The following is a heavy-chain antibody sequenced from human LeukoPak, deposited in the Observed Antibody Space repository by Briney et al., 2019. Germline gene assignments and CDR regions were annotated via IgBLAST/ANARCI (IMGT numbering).Heavy chain of an antibody. V-gene: IGHV3-7*03. D-gene: IGHD3-3*01. CDR1: GFTFSSYW. CDR3: ARVGDRYDFWSGYGFDY. Sequence: GGSLRLSCAASGFTFSSYWMSWVRQAPGKGLEWVANIKQDGSEKYYVDSVKGRFTISRDNAKNSLYLQMNSLRAEDTAVYYCARVGDRYDFWSGYGFDYWGRGTLVTVSS. J-gene: IGHJ4*02. CDR2: IKQDGSEK.